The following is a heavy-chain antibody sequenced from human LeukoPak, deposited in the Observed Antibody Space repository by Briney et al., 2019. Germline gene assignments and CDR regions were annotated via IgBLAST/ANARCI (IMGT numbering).Heavy chain of an antibody. CDR3: ARLVVAANYYMDV. V-gene: IGHV1-18*01. CDR2: ISAYNGNT. CDR1: GYTLTSYG. Sequence: ASVKASCKASGYTLTSYGISWVRQAPGQGLEWMGWISAYNGNTNYAQKLQGRVTMTTDTSTSTAYMELRSLGSDDTAVYYCARLVVAANYYMDVWGKGTTVTISS. D-gene: IGHD2-15*01. J-gene: IGHJ6*03.